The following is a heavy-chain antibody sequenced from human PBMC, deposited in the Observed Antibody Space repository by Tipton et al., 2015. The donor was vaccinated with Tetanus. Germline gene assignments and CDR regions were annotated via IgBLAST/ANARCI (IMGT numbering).Heavy chain of an antibody. D-gene: IGHD3-16*01. Sequence: TLSLTCSVSGASISSGGYFWNWIRHRPGKGLEWIGHVYSGGSFDYTPSLESRLTLSMDTSKNSFSLKLTSVTPADTALYYCARIGVSTDAYYFDFWGPGTLVTVSS. CDR2: VYSGGSF. CDR1: GASISSGGYF. V-gene: IGHV4-31*03. J-gene: IGHJ4*02. CDR3: ARIGVSTDAYYFDF.